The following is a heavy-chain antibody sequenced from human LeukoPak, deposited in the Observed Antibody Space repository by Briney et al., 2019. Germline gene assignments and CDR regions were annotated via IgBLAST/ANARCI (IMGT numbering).Heavy chain of an antibody. J-gene: IGHJ4*02. CDR2: INHSGST. CDR3: ACRPRQWLVHKLYYFDY. V-gene: IGHV4-34*01. Sequence: SETLSLTCAVYGGSFSGYYWSWIRQPPGKGLEWIGEINHSGSTNYNPSLKSRVTISVDTSKNQFSLKLSSVTAADTAVYYCACRPRQWLVHKLYYFDYWGQGTLVTVSS. CDR1: GGSFSGYY. D-gene: IGHD6-19*01.